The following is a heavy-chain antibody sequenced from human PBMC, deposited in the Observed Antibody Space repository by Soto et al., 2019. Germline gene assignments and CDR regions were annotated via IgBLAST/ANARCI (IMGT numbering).Heavy chain of an antibody. CDR3: ARGRWELRLDNWFDP. J-gene: IGHJ5*02. D-gene: IGHD1-7*01. Sequence: ASVKVSCKASGGTFSSYAISWVRQAPGQGLEWMGGIIPIFGTANYAQKFQGRVTITADKSTSTAYMELSSLRSEDTAVYYCARGRWELRLDNWFDPWGQGTLVTVSS. CDR1: GGTFSSYA. CDR2: IIPIFGTA. V-gene: IGHV1-69*06.